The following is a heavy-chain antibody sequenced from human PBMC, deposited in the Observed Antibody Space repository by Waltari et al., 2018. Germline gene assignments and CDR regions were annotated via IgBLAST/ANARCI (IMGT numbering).Heavy chain of an antibody. CDR3: ARENHGGGFDY. J-gene: IGHJ4*02. V-gene: IGHV4-59*01. Sequence: QVQLQESGPGLVKPSETLSLTCTVSGGSISSYYWSWIRQPPGKGLEWIGYIYYSGSTNYNPSLKSRVTISVDTSKNQFSLKLSSVTAADTAVYYCARENHGGGFDYWGQGTLVTVSS. CDR2: IYYSGST. D-gene: IGHD3-16*01. CDR1: GGSISSYY.